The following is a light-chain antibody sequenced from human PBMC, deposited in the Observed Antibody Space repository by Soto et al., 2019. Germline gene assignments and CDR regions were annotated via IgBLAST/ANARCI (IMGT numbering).Light chain of an antibody. CDR1: RSDVWSCNL. J-gene: IGLJ2*01. CDR3: CFYAASITVV. CDR2: EGA. Sequence: QSALTQPASVSGSPGQSITISCTGTRSDVWSCNLVSWYQQHPGKAPKLIIYEGAKRPSGVSNRFSGSNSGDTASLTISGLQAEDEADYFCCFYAASITVVFGGGTKLTVL. V-gene: IGLV2-23*01.